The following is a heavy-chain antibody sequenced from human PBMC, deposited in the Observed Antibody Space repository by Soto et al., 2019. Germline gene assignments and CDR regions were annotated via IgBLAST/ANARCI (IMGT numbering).Heavy chain of an antibody. J-gene: IGHJ6*02. CDR3: ARDTSGWSLNGLDV. CDR2: INPGGGSA. V-gene: IGHV1-46*01. D-gene: IGHD6-19*01. CDR1: GSAITRYY. Sequence: QVDLVQSGAEVKKPGASVTISCKASGSAITRYYIHWARQAPGRGLEWMGIINPGGGSASYAQKFQDRGTIDKDTSTGTVYMDLRSLRTEDTAVYYCARDTSGWSLNGLDVWGQGTTVNVSS.